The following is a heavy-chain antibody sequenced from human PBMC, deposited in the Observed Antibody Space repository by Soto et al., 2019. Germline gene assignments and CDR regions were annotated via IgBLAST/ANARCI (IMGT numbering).Heavy chain of an antibody. Sequence: EVQLVESGGGLVQPGGSLRLSCAASGFTFSSYWMSWVRQAPGKGLEWVANIKQDGSEKYNVDFVKGRFTTSRDNAKNSLYLQMNSLRVEDTAVYYCARAYGSGSLSGYWGQGTLVTVSS. V-gene: IGHV3-7*01. J-gene: IGHJ4*02. D-gene: IGHD3-10*01. CDR2: IKQDGSEK. CDR1: GFTFSSYW. CDR3: ARAYGSGSLSGY.